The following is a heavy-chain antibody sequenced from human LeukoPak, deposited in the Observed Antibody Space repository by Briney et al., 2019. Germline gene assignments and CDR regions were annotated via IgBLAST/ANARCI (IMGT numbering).Heavy chain of an antibody. CDR2: LTGGSDNS. V-gene: IGHV3-23*01. J-gene: IGHJ5*02. Sequence: GGSLRLSCAASGFTLSSSAMTWVRQAPGKGLEWVSSLTGGSDNSEHADSVKGRFSISRDNSKNTPYLQMNSLTAEDTAVYYCVRGWQQLGSWGRGTLFTVSS. CDR1: GFTLSSSA. D-gene: IGHD1-1*01. CDR3: VRGWQQLGS.